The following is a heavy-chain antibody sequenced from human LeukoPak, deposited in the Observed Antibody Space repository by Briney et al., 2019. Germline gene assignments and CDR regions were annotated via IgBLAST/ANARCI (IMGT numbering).Heavy chain of an antibody. CDR2: IYYSGSP. CDR1: GGSISNNNYY. V-gene: IGHV4-39*01. J-gene: IGHJ4*02. D-gene: IGHD1-1*01. Sequence: SETLSLTCTVSGGSISNNNYYWAWIRQPPGKGLECIVSIYYSGSPYYNPSLKSRVTISVDTSKNQFSLRLSSVTAADTAVYYCATWRTSKTGFDYWGQGTLVTVSS. CDR3: ATWRTSKTGFDY.